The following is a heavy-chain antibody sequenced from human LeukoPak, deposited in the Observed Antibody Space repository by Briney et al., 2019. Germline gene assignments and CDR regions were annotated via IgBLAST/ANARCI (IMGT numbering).Heavy chain of an antibody. V-gene: IGHV3-48*02. D-gene: IGHD1-26*01. Sequence: GGSLRLSCAASGFTFSSYWMHWVRQAPGKGLEWVSYISSSSSTIYYADSVKGRFTISRDNAKNSLYLQMNSPRDEDTAVYYCAREPSGSYTPFDYWGQGTLVTVSS. CDR1: GFTFSSYW. CDR3: AREPSGSYTPFDY. CDR2: ISSSSSTI. J-gene: IGHJ4*02.